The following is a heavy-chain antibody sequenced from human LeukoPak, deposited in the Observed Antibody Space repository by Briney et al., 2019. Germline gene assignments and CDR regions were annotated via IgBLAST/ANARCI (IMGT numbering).Heavy chain of an antibody. CDR1: GVTFDDYY. CDR2: VSSTGGDK. Sequence: PGGSLRLSCTVSGVTFDDYYLSWIRQAPGKGLEWISYVSSTGGDKFYADPVKGRFTTSRDNAKNSLYLQMNSLRAEDTAVYYCARDFGEMVRGVTSFDYWGQGTLVTVSS. J-gene: IGHJ4*02. V-gene: IGHV3-11*04. CDR3: ARDFGEMVRGVTSFDY. D-gene: IGHD3-10*01.